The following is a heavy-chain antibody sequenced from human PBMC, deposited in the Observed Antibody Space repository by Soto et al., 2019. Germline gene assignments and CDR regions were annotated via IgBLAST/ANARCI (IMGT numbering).Heavy chain of an antibody. CDR3: AREVNGVGFDP. V-gene: IGHV4-31*03. CDR1: GGSIISGDYY. D-gene: IGHD2-8*01. Sequence: PSETLSLTCTVSGGSIISGDYYWIWIRQHPGKGLEYIGYIYYSGSIYYNPSLKSRLTLSVDTSKNQFSLKLSSVTAADTAVYYCAREVNGVGFDPWGQGTLVTVSS. J-gene: IGHJ5*02. CDR2: IYYSGSI.